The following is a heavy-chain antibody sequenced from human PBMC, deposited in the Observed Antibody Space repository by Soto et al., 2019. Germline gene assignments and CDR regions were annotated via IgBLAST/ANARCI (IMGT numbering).Heavy chain of an antibody. J-gene: IGHJ5*02. CDR2: ISATGGST. D-gene: IGHD2-21*02. CDR1: GFSFRDHS. CDR3: AKGFIRDCGGDCTVDT. V-gene: IGHV3-23*01. Sequence: GGSLRLSWVGSGFSFRDHSMNWVRQPPGKGLQWISGISATGGSTYYADSVKGRFTFSRDNSKNTLYLQVNSLRAEDTAVYYCAKGFIRDCGGDCTVDTWGQGTLVTVSS.